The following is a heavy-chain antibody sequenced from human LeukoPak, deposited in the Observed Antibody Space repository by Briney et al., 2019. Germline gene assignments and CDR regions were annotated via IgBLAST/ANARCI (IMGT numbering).Heavy chain of an antibody. CDR1: GYTFTSYG. Sequence: ASVKVSCKASGYTFTSYGISRVRQAPGQGLEWMGWISAYNGNTNYAQKLQGRVTMTTDTSTSTAYMELRSLRSDDTAVYYCARGGRYYDSSGYYYFDYWGQGTLVTVSS. CDR2: ISAYNGNT. CDR3: ARGGRYYDSSGYYYFDY. D-gene: IGHD3-22*01. J-gene: IGHJ4*02. V-gene: IGHV1-18*01.